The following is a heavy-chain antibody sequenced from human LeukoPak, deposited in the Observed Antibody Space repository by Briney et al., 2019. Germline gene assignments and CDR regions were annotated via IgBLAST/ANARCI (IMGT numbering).Heavy chain of an antibody. Sequence: SGTLSLTCGVSGGSVSSISYFWGWIRQPPGKGLQWIGSIYYSGSAYYNPSLQSRVAISVDTSRNQFSLKLTSVTAADTAVYYCARRPSRPSTSAFDIWGRGTMVTVSP. CDR1: GGSVSSISYF. D-gene: IGHD2-2*01. CDR3: ARRPSRPSTSAFDI. J-gene: IGHJ3*02. V-gene: IGHV4-39*01. CDR2: IYYSGSA.